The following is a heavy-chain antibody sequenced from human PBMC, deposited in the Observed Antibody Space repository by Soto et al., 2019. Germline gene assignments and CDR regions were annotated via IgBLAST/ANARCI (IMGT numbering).Heavy chain of an antibody. CDR1: GASIISSEW. V-gene: IGHV4-4*02. Sequence: PSETLSLTCAVSGASIISSEWWNWVRQAPGKGLEWIGEITHSGTTNYNPSLKSRVTISVDTSKNQFSLKLSSVTAADTAVYYCARGWQWLVRGYFDYWGQGTLVTVSS. CDR2: ITHSGTT. J-gene: IGHJ4*02. CDR3: ARGWQWLVRGYFDY. D-gene: IGHD6-19*01.